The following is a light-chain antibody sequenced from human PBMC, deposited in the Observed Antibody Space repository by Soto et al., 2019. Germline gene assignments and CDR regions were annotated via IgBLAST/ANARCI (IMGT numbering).Light chain of an antibody. CDR2: DAS. V-gene: IGKV1-5*01. CDR3: QQYNSYSYT. Sequence: DIQMTQSPSTLSASVGDRVTITCLASQSISSWLAWYQQKPGKAPTLLIYDASRLESGVPSRFRGSGSGTEFTLTISSLQPDDFATYYCQQYNSYSYTVVQRTKVDI. J-gene: IGKJ2*01. CDR1: QSISSW.